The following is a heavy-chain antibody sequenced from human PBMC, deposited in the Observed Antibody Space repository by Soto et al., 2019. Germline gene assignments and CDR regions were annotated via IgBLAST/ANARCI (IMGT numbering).Heavy chain of an antibody. D-gene: IGHD4-17*01. CDR3: AIADYGDDDY. J-gene: IGHJ4*02. Sequence: QLQLVQSGAEAKKPGASVKVSCKASGYTFGTSTISWLRQAPGKGLEWRGWIKAYSGNTNYAPKLQGRVTMTTDTPTSTAYMELRSQTTDDTATDYCAIADYGDDDYWGQGTLVTVSS. V-gene: IGHV1-18*04. CDR1: GYTFGTST. CDR2: IKAYSGNT.